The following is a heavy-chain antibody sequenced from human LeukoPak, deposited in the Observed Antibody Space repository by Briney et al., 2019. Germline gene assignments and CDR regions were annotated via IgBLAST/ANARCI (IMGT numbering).Heavy chain of an antibody. CDR2: INPNSGGT. V-gene: IGHV1-2*02. D-gene: IGHD2-2*01. Sequence: ASVKVSCKASGYTFTGYYMHWVRQAPGQGLEWMGWINPNSGGTNYAQKFQGRVTMTRDTSISTAYMELSRLRSDDTAVYYCARTYCSSTSCYGDLYFQHWGQGTLVTVSS. J-gene: IGHJ1*01. CDR3: ARTYCSSTSCYGDLYFQH. CDR1: GYTFTGYY.